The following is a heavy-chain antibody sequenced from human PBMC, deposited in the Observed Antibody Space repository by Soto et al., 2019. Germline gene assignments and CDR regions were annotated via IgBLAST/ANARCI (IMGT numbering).Heavy chain of an antibody. CDR2: IYYSGST. J-gene: IGHJ4*02. Sequence: PSETLSLTCTVSGGSISSDFYYWTWIRQHPGKGLEWIGYIYYSGSTYYNTSLKSRITMSLDTSKNQFSLKLSSVTAADTALFYCARQYHSSGYWFDYWGQGTLVTVSS. CDR1: GGSISSDFYY. V-gene: IGHV4-31*03. CDR3: ARQYHSSGYWFDY. D-gene: IGHD3-22*01.